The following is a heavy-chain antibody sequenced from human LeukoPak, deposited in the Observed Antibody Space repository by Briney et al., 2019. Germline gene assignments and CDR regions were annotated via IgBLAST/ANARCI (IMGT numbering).Heavy chain of an antibody. D-gene: IGHD1-1*01. Sequence: SETLSLTCTVSGGPISSYYWSWIRQPPGKGLEWIGYIYHSGSTNYNPSLKSRVTISVDTSKNQFSLKLSSVTAADTAVYYCARFTGTLFDYWGQGTLVTVSS. V-gene: IGHV4-59*12. CDR3: ARFTGTLFDY. CDR1: GGPISSYY. J-gene: IGHJ4*02. CDR2: IYHSGST.